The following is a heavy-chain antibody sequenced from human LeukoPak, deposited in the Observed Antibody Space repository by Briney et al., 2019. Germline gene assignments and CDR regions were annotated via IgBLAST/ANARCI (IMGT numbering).Heavy chain of an antibody. CDR1: GGTFISYA. Sequence: GASVKVSCKASGGTFISYAISWVRQARGQGLEWMGGIIPIFGIANYAQKFQGRVTITADKSTSTAYMELSSLRSEDTAVYYCARAGHYYDSSGTDASDIWGQGTMVTVSS. CDR3: ARAGHYYDSSGTDASDI. V-gene: IGHV1-69*10. CDR2: IIPIFGIA. D-gene: IGHD3-22*01. J-gene: IGHJ3*02.